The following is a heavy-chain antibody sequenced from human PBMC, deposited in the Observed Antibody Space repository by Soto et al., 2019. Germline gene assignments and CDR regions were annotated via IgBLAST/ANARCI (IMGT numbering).Heavy chain of an antibody. Sequence: QVQLVQSGAEARNPGASVKVSCKASGYTFTSYDINWVRQATGQGLEWMGWMNPNSGNTGYAHKFQGRVNMHRNTSISTAYMELSSLRSEDNDVYYCARGRHVVGAPIAAYWGQGTLVPVSS. CDR3: ARGRHVVGAPIAAY. D-gene: IGHD1-26*01. J-gene: IGHJ4*02. V-gene: IGHV1-8*01. CDR1: GYTFTSYD. CDR2: MNPNSGNT.